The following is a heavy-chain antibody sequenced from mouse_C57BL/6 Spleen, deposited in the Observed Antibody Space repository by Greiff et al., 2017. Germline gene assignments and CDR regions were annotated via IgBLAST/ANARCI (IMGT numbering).Heavy chain of an antibody. V-gene: IGHV5-17*01. CDR3: ARDGKGSYAMDY. CDR2: ISSGSSTI. CDR1: GFTFSDYG. J-gene: IGHJ4*01. Sequence: EVKLQESGGGLVKPGGSLKLSCAASGFTFSDYGMHWVRQAPEKGLEWVVYISSGSSTIYYADTVKGRFTISRDNAKNTLFLQMTSLRSEDTAMYYCARDGKGSYAMDYWGQGTSVTVSS. D-gene: IGHD2-1*01.